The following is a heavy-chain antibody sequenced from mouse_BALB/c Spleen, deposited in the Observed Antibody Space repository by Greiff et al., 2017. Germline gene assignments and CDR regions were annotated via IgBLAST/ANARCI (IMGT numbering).Heavy chain of an antibody. CDR3: ARGNYGNYARYFDY. CDR1: GFTFSSYA. D-gene: IGHD2-1*01. V-gene: IGHV5-9-3*01. J-gene: IGHJ2*01. Sequence: EVQVVESGGGLVKPGGSLKLSCAASGFTFSSYAMSWVRQTPEKRLEWVATISSGGSYTYYPDSVKGRFTISRDNAKNTLYLQMSSLRSEDTAMYYCARGNYGNYARYFDYWGQGTTLTVSS. CDR2: ISSGGSYT.